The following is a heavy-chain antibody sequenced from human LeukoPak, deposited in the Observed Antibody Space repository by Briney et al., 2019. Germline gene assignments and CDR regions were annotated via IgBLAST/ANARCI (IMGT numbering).Heavy chain of an antibody. CDR2: INYSGST. V-gene: IGHV4-59*01. CDR3: ARMGSMDILTGYRPFDY. CDR1: GGSISRDY. J-gene: IGHJ4*02. D-gene: IGHD3-9*01. Sequence: PSETLSLTCTVSGGSISRDYWSWIRQPPGKGLEWIAYINYSGSTKYNPSLKTRVTISVDTSKNQFPLKLSSVTAADTAVYYCARMGSMDILTGYRPFDYWGQGTLVTVSS.